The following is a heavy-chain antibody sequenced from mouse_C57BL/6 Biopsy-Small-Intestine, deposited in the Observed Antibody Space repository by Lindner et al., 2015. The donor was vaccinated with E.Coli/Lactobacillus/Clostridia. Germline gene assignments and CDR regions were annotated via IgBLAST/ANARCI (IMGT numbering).Heavy chain of an antibody. CDR1: GYTFTSYG. J-gene: IGHJ4*01. V-gene: IGHV1-7*01. D-gene: IGHD1-1*01. CDR2: ISAYSGNT. Sequence: SVKVSCKASGYTFTSYGISWVRQAPRQGFEWMGWISAYSGNTNYAQKFQDRVTMTTDTSTTTAYMELRSLRSDDTAAYYCAREDWNYDLRGPFDYWGQGTLVSVSS. CDR3: AREDWNYDLRGPFDY.